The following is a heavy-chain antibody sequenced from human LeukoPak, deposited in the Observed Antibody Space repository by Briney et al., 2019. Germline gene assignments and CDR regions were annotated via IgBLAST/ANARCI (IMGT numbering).Heavy chain of an antibody. Sequence: GAPVKVSCKASGGTFSSYAISWVRQAPGQGLEWMGGIIPIFGTANYAQKFQGRVTITTDESTSTAYMELSSLRSEDTAVYYCARGIVGAFDYWGQGTLVTVSS. CDR2: IIPIFGTA. CDR1: GGTFSSYA. CDR3: ARGIVGAFDY. J-gene: IGHJ4*02. D-gene: IGHD1-26*01. V-gene: IGHV1-69*05.